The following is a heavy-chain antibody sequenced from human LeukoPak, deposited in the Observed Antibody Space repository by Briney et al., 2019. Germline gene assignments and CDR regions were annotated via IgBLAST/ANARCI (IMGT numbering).Heavy chain of an antibody. CDR2: IRYDGSNK. CDR1: GFTFSSYG. CDR3: ARGSNSGSYYGSEYFQH. Sequence: GGSLRLSWAASGFTFSSYGMHWVRQAPGKGLEWVAFIRYDGSNKYYADSVKGRFTISRDNSKNTLYLQMNSLRAEDTAVYYCARGSNSGSYYGSEYFQHWGQGTLVTVSS. J-gene: IGHJ1*01. D-gene: IGHD1-26*01. V-gene: IGHV3-30*02.